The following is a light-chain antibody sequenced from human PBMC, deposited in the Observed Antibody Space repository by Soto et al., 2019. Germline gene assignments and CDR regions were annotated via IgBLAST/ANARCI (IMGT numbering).Light chain of an antibody. J-gene: IGLJ1*01. V-gene: IGLV1-47*02. CDR1: SSNIGSNY. Sequence: QSVLTQSPSASGTPGQRVTISCSGSSSNIGSNYVHWYQQVSGTAPKLLIYSNYLRPSGVPDRISGSKSGTSASLAISGLRSEDEADYYCAAWDASLSGYVFGTGTKVTVL. CDR2: SNY. CDR3: AAWDASLSGYV.